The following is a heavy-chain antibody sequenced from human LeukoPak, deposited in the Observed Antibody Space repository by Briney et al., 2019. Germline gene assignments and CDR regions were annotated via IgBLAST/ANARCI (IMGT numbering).Heavy chain of an antibody. CDR3: AKTTAGYSSGRFPSWPVDY. D-gene: IGHD6-19*01. J-gene: IGHJ4*02. V-gene: IGHV3-23*01. CDR1: GFTFRSYA. Sequence: PGGSLRLSCAASGFTFRSYAIYWVRQAPGKGLEWVSGISGSGGDTYFADSVKGRFTISRDHSKNTMFLQMDSLRADDTAVYYCAKTTAGYSSGRFPSWPVDYWGQGTLVTVSS. CDR2: ISGSGGDT.